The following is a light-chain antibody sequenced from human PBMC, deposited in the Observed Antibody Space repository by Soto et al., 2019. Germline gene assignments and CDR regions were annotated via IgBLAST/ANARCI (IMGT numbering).Light chain of an antibody. CDR2: GAS. J-gene: IGKJ3*01. CDR3: QQYSSSPPEFT. V-gene: IGKV3-20*01. CDR1: QSVKSNY. Sequence: EIVLTQSPGTLSVSTGERVTLSCRASQSVKSNYLAWYQQRPGQAPRLLIFGASYRATGIPDRFSGSGSGTDFTLTICRLEPDDFAVYYCQQYSSSPPEFTFGPGTKADSK.